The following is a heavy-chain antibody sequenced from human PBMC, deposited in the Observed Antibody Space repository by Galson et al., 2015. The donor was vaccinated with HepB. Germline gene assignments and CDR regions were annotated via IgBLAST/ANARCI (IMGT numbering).Heavy chain of an antibody. CDR2: IRGGSTTI. Sequence: SLRLSCAASGFTFSFYSMSWVRQAPGKGLEWVSYIRGGSTTIYYADSVKGRFIISRDNAKNSLYLQMNSLRAEDTAVYYCARAGGNLSMFSAWGQGTLATVSS. CDR1: GFTFSFYS. V-gene: IGHV3-48*01. D-gene: IGHD3-10*02. J-gene: IGHJ5*02. CDR3: ARAGGNLSMFSA.